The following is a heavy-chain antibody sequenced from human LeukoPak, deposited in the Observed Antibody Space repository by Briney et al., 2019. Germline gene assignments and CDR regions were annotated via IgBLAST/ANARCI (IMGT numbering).Heavy chain of an antibody. V-gene: IGHV3-23*01. J-gene: IGHJ5*02. CDR1: GFSFSDYT. CDR3: AKRDSSNMAYFDP. D-gene: IGHD6-13*01. Sequence: GGSLRLSCVASGFSFSDYTMHWVRQAPGKGLEWVSTISGSGSSTYYADSVKGRFTISRDNSKNTLYLQMNSLRAEDTAIYYCAKRDSSNMAYFDPWGQGTLVTVSS. CDR2: ISGSGSST.